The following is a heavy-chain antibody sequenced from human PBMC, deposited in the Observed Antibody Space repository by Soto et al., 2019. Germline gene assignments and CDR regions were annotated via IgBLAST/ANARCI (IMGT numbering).Heavy chain of an antibody. J-gene: IGHJ4*02. CDR1: GFTFSSYA. D-gene: IGHD5-12*01. CDR3: AKGRGHSDDYYFDY. V-gene: IGHV3-23*01. Sequence: GGSLRLSCASSGFTFSSYAMSWVRQAPGKGLEWVSAISGSGGSTYYADSVKGRFTISRGNSKNTLYLQMNSLRAEDTAVYYCAKGRGHSDDYYFDYWGQGTLVTVSS. CDR2: ISGSGGST.